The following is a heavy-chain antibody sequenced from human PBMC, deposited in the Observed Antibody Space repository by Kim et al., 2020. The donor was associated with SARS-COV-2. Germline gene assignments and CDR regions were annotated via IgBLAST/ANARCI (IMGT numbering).Heavy chain of an antibody. Sequence: YTPDSVTGRFTISRDKSKNTLYLQMNSLRAEDTAVYYCERRAAGYWYFDLWGRGTLVTVSS. CDR3: ERRAAGYWYFDL. J-gene: IGHJ2*01. D-gene: IGHD6-13*01. V-gene: IGHV3-66*01.